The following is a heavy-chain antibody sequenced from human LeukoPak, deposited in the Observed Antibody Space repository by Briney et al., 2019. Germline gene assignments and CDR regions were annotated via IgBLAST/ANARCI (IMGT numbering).Heavy chain of an antibody. CDR2: INSDGSST. CDR3: ARVEDYDILTGFDY. D-gene: IGHD3-9*01. V-gene: IGHV3-74*01. Sequence: GGSLRLSCAASGFTFSSYWMHWVRQAPGKGLVWVSRINSDGSSTSYADSVKGRFTISRDNAKNSLYLQMNSLRAEDTAVYYCARVEDYDILTGFDYWGQGTLVTVSS. J-gene: IGHJ4*02. CDR1: GFTFSSYW.